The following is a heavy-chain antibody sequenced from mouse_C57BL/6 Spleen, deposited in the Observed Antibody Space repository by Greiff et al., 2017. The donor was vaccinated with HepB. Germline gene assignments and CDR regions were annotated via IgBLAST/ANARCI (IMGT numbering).Heavy chain of an antibody. V-gene: IGHV2-9*01. J-gene: IGHJ4*01. CDR2: IRGGGST. D-gene: IGHD1-1*01. Sequence: QVLLQQSGPGLVAPSQSLSITCAVSGFSLTSYGVDWVRQTPGKGLEWLGAIRGGGSTNYNSALMSRLSISKDNSKRQVFLKMNSLKTDDTAMYYWAKQNYYGSRRPSYAMDYWGQGTSVTVSS. CDR1: GFSLTSYG. CDR3: AKQNYYGSRRPSYAMDY.